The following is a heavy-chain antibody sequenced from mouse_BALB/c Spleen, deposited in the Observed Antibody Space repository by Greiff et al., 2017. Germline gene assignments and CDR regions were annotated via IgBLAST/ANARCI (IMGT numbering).Heavy chain of an antibody. Sequence: DVMLVESGGGLVKPGGSLKLSCAASGFTFSSYAMSWVRQTPEKRLEWVASISSGGSTYYPDSVKGRFTISRDNARNILYLQMSSLRSEDTAMYYCARAFYYDYAMDYWGQGTSVTVSS. CDR3: ARAFYYDYAMDY. CDR1: GFTFSSYA. CDR2: ISSGGST. J-gene: IGHJ4*01. V-gene: IGHV5-6-5*01. D-gene: IGHD2-4*01.